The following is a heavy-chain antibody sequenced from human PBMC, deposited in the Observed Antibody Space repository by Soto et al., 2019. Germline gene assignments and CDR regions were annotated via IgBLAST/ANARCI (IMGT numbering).Heavy chain of an antibody. CDR3: ARSIMYHSSWPNYYYYGMDV. V-gene: IGHV1-2*04. Sequence: ASVKVSCKASGYTFTGYYMHWVRQAPGQGLEWMGWINPNSGGTNYAQKFQGWVTMTRDTSISTAYMELSRLRSDDTAVYYCARSIMYHSSWPNYYYYGMDVWGQGTTVTVSS. CDR1: GYTFTGYY. J-gene: IGHJ6*02. CDR2: INPNSGGT. D-gene: IGHD6-13*01.